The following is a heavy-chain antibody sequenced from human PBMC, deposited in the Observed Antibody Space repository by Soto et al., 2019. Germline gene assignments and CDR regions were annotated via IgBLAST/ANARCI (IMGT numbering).Heavy chain of an antibody. V-gene: IGHV1-69*01. D-gene: IGHD2-15*01. CDR2: IIPIFGTA. J-gene: IGHJ4*02. CDR3: ARGYCSGGSCYVDY. Sequence: QVQLVQSGAEVKKPGSSGKVSCKASGGTFSSYAISWVRQAPGQGLEWMGGIIPIFGTANYAQKFQGRVTITADESTSTAYMELSSLRSEDTAVYYCARGYCSGGSCYVDYWGQGTLVTVSS. CDR1: GGTFSSYA.